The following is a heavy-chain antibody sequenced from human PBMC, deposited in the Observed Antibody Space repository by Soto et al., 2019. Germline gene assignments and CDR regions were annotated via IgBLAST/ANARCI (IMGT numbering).Heavy chain of an antibody. V-gene: IGHV3-30*04. CDR2: ISYDGSNK. CDR1: GFSFSNTA. Sequence: GGSLRLSGSACGFSFSNTAMHWVRQATGKWLEWMRFISYDGSNKDYADSVKGRFTISRDNSKNTLSLQMNSLRAEDTAVYYCARDSGSWTPLTGRWGQGTLVPVYS. CDR3: ARDSGSWTPLTGR. J-gene: IGHJ4*02. D-gene: IGHD6-13*01.